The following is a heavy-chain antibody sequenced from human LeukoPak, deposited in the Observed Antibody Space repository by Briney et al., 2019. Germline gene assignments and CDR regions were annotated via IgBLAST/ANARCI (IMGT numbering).Heavy chain of an antibody. Sequence: PGGSLRLSCAASGFTLSSYSMNWVRQTPGKGLEWVSSISATSSYIYYADAARGRFTISRDNDKNSLYLQMNSLRAEDTAVYYCARDKTEQWLVLEAFDIWGQGTVVTVSS. CDR2: ISATSSYI. CDR1: GFTLSSYS. J-gene: IGHJ3*02. D-gene: IGHD6-19*01. V-gene: IGHV3-21*01. CDR3: ARDKTEQWLVLEAFDI.